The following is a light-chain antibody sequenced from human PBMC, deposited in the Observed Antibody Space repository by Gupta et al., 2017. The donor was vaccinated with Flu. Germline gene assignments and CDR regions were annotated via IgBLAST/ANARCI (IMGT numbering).Light chain of an antibody. CDR1: QSVSSN. CDR3: QKYNNWPPLT. Sequence: EIVMTQPPSTLSVSPGERATLSCRASQSVSSNLAWYQQKPGQAPRLLIYGASTRAAGIPARCSGSGSGTEVTLTISSRQSEDFAVYYCQKYNNWPPLTFGGGTKVEIK. J-gene: IGKJ4*01. V-gene: IGKV3-15*01. CDR2: GAS.